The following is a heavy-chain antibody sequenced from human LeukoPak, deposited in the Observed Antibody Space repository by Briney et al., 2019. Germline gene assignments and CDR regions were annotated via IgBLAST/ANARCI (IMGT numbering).Heavy chain of an antibody. Sequence: GESLKISCKASGYSFTTYWISRVRQMPGKGLEWMALIYPGDADVRYSLSFQGQVTISADTSISTAYLQWSSLKASDTAMYYCARQAIAAGPNSFDYWGQGTLVTVSS. J-gene: IGHJ4*02. CDR2: IYPGDADV. V-gene: IGHV5-51*01. CDR3: ARQAIAAGPNSFDY. CDR1: GYSFTTYW. D-gene: IGHD6-13*01.